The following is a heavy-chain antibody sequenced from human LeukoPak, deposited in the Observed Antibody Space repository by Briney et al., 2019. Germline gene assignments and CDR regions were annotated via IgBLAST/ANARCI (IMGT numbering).Heavy chain of an antibody. CDR1: GYTLTELS. J-gene: IGHJ4*02. D-gene: IGHD6-19*01. CDR2: FDPEDGET. V-gene: IGHV1-24*01. Sequence: ASVKVSCKVSGYTLTELSMHWVRQAPGKGLEWMGGFDPEDGETIYAQKFLGRVTMTEDTSTDTAYMELSSLRSEDTAVYYCATRKVPVAGLGYWGQGTLVTVSS. CDR3: ATRKVPVAGLGY.